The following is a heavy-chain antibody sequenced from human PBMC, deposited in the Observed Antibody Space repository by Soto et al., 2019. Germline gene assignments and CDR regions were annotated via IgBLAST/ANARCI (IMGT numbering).Heavy chain of an antibody. CDR3: ARGSYYYDSSGYYHY. V-gene: IGHV4-34*01. CDR2: INHSGSA. CDR1: GESFSGHI. D-gene: IGHD3-22*01. Sequence: PSETLSLTCAVYGESFSGHIWTWIRQTPGKGLQWIGQINHSGSASYNPSLKSRVTISVDTSKNQFSLKLSSVTAADTAVYYCARGSYYYDSSGYYHYWGQGTLVTVSS. J-gene: IGHJ4*02.